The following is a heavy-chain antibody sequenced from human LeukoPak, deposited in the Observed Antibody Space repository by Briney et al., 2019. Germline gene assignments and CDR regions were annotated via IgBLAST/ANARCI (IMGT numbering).Heavy chain of an antibody. D-gene: IGHD3-22*01. CDR2: ISGHASST. V-gene: IGHV3-74*01. J-gene: IGHJ4*02. CDR3: ARGISYYERSGNHGYFDY. CDR1: GFTFSNYW. Sequence: GGSLRLSCAVSGFTFSNYWMHWGRHGPGKGLVWVSRISGHASSTSYADSVKGRFTISRDNAKNTLYLQMDSLSAEDTAVYYCARGISYYERSGNHGYFDYWGQGTLVPVSS.